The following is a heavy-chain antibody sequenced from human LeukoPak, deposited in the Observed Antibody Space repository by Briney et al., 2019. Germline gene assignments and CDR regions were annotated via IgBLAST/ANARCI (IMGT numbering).Heavy chain of an antibody. CDR2: IIPIFGTA. V-gene: IGHV1-69*05. CDR1: GGTFSSYA. D-gene: IGHD2-2*01. CDR3: TLGGLVVPAASAHHFDY. J-gene: IGHJ4*02. Sequence: SVKVSCKASGGTFSSYAISWVRQAPGQGLEWMGGIIPIFGTANYAQKFQGRVTITTDESTSTAYMELSSLRSEDTAVYYCTLGGLVVPAASAHHFDYWGQGTLVTVSS.